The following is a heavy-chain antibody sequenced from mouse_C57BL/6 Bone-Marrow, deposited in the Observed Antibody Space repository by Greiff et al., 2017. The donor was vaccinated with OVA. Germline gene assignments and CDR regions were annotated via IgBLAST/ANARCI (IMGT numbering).Heavy chain of an antibody. V-gene: IGHV1-50*01. Sequence: QVQLQQPGAELVKPGASVKLSCKASGYTFTSYWMQWVKQRPGQGLEWIGEIDPSDSYTNYNQKFKGKATLTVDTSSSTAYMQLSSLTSEDSAVYYCARNGIRVDYWGQGTTLTVSS. CDR3: ARNGIRVDY. J-gene: IGHJ2*01. D-gene: IGHD2-12*01. CDR2: IDPSDSYT. CDR1: GYTFTSYW.